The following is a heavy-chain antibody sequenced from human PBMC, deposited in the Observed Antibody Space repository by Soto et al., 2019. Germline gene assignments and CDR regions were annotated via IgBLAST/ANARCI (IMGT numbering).Heavy chain of an antibody. CDR2: IIPIFGTA. CDR1: GGTFSSYA. J-gene: IGHJ6*02. V-gene: IGHV1-69*13. D-gene: IGHD2-2*01. CDR3: AVCSSTSCYYYYYGMDA. Sequence: SVKVSCKASGGTFSSYAISWVRQAPGQGLEWMGGIIPIFGTANYAQKFQGRVTITADESTSTAYMELSSLRSEDTAVYYCAVCSSTSCYYYYYGMDAWGQGTTVTVSS.